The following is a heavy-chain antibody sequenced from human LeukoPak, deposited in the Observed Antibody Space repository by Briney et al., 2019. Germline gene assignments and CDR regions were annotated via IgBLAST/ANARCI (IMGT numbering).Heavy chain of an antibody. J-gene: IGHJ6*02. Sequence: PRGSLGLSCEASGFTFRIYWMSWVRQAPGKGLEWVANIKHDGSEKYYVDSVKGRFTISRDNAKNSLYLQMNSLRAEDTAVYYCARDYFYPMDVWGQGTTVTVYS. CDR1: GFTFRIYW. V-gene: IGHV3-7*04. CDR2: IKHDGSEK. CDR3: ARDYFYPMDV.